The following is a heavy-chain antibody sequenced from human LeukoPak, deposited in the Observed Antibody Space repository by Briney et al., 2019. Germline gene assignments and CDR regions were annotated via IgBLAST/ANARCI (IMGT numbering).Heavy chain of an antibody. CDR1: GGSISSYY. CDR2: IYYSGST. J-gene: IGHJ4*02. D-gene: IGHD1-26*01. Sequence: SETLSLTCTVSGGSISSYYWSWIRQPPGKGLDLIGYIYYSGSTNYNPSLKSRVTILVDKSKNQFSLKVSSVTAADTAVYYCARGQYSGSCFDNWGQGSLVAVSS. CDR3: ARGQYSGSCFDN. V-gene: IGHV4-59*01.